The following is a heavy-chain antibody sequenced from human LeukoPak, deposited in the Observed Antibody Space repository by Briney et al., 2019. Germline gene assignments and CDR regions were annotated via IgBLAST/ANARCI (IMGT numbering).Heavy chain of an antibody. D-gene: IGHD1-26*01. Sequence: PGGSLRLSCATSGFTFSNHAMHWVRQATGKGLEWVSAIGTAGDTFYPGSVKGRFTISRENAENSLSLQMNSLRAEDTAVYYCVRQQTSHGNFDYWGQGTLVTVSS. CDR3: VRQQTSHGNFDY. V-gene: IGHV3-13*01. J-gene: IGHJ4*02. CDR2: IGTAGDT. CDR1: GFTFSNHA.